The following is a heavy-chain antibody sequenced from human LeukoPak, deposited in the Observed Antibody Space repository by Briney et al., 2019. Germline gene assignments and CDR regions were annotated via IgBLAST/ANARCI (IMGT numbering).Heavy chain of an antibody. Sequence: LPGGSLRLSCAASGFTFSSYAMSWVRQAPGRGLEWVSAISGSGGSTYYADSVKGRFTISRDNSKNPLYLQMNSLRGEDTAVYYWAPLGNRGRGRRHGTGMDVWGQGTTVTVSS. J-gene: IGHJ6*02. CDR2: ISGSGGST. D-gene: IGHD1-1*01. CDR3: APLGNRGRGRRHGTGMDV. CDR1: GFTFSSYA. V-gene: IGHV3-23*01.